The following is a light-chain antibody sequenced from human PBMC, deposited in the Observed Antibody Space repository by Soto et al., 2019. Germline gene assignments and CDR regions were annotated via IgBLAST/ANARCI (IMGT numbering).Light chain of an antibody. CDR1: SSNIGNNA. Sequence: QSVLTQPPSVSEAPRQRVTISCSGSSSNIGNNAVNWYQQLPGKAPKLLIYYDDLLPSGVSDRFSGSKSGTSASLAIVGLQFEEGVFYYCREWENALNVYV. V-gene: IGLV1-36*01. CDR2: YDD. CDR3: REWENALNVYV. J-gene: IGLJ1*01.